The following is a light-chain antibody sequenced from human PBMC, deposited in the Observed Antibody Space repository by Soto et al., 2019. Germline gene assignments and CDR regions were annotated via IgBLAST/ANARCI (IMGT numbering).Light chain of an antibody. CDR1: QSCLYSSNNKNY. Sequence: DIVMTQSPASLALSLGERGTIKCKSSQSCLYSSNNKNYLAWYQQKPGQPPKLLIYWASTRESGVPDRFSGSGSGTDFTLTISTLQAEDVAVYYCQQYYTIPPITFGQGTRLEIK. V-gene: IGKV4-1*01. CDR2: WAS. CDR3: QQYYTIPPIT. J-gene: IGKJ5*01.